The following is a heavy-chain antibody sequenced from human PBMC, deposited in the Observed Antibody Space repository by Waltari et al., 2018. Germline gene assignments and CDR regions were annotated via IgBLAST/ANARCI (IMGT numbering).Heavy chain of an antibody. Sequence: QVQLVQYGAEVKQPGASLKVSCKPSGYTFTHYNINWLRRGPGQRIEWMGWMNPNSGNTGFAQDFQDRLIMTANNAITTAYMELTGLTSDDTAVYYCARGAAPGKGAHWFDPWGQGTLVTVSS. J-gene: IGHJ5*02. CDR1: GYTFTHYN. D-gene: IGHD6-13*01. CDR3: ARGAAPGKGAHWFDP. CDR2: MNPNSGNT. V-gene: IGHV1-8*01.